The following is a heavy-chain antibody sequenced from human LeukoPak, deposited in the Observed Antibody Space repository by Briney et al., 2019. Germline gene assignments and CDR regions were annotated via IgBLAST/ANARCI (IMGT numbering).Heavy chain of an antibody. CDR1: GGTFSSYA. J-gene: IGHJ4*02. CDR3: ARNYLGLHY. Sequence: ASVKVSCKASGGTFSSYAISWVRQAPGQGLEWMGWINPNSGGTNYAQKFQGRVTMTRDTSISTAYMELSGLRSDDTAVYYCARNYLGLHYWGQGTLVTVSS. CDR2: INPNSGGT. D-gene: IGHD3-16*01. V-gene: IGHV1-2*02.